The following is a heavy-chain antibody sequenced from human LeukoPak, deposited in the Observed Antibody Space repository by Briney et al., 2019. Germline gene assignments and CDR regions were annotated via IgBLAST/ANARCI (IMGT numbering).Heavy chain of an antibody. CDR2: INPNSGGT. CDR1: GYTFTGYY. J-gene: IGHJ5*02. V-gene: IGHV1-2*02. Sequence: GASVKVSCKASGYTFTGYYMHWVRQAPGQGLEWMGWINPNSGGTNYAQKFQGRVTMTRDTSISTAYMELSRLRSDDTAVYYCARGYYGSGSPNWFDPWGQGTLVTVSS. CDR3: ARGYYGSGSPNWFDP. D-gene: IGHD3-10*01.